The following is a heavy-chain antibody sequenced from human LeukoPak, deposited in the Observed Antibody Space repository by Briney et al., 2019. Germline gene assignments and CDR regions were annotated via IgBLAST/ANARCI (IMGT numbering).Heavy chain of an antibody. CDR2: ISYDGSNK. CDR3: ARVWCSSTSCFAGAFDI. D-gene: IGHD2-2*01. Sequence: GGSLRLSCAASGFTFSSYAMHWVRQAPGKGLEWVAVISYDGSNKYYADSVKGRFTISRDNSKNTLYLQMNSLRAEDTAVYYCARVWCSSTSCFAGAFDIWGQGTMVTVPS. V-gene: IGHV3-30-3*01. J-gene: IGHJ3*02. CDR1: GFTFSSYA.